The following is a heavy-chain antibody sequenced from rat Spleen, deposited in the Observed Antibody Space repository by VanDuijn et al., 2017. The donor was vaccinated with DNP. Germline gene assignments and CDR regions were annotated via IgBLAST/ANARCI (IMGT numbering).Heavy chain of an antibody. CDR3: ATQGLPGPHYYAMDA. CDR1: GFSFSDSA. J-gene: IGHJ4*01. D-gene: IGHD1-4*01. CDR2: ISTSGSRT. V-gene: IGHV5S10*01. Sequence: EVQLVESGGGVVQPGKSLKLSCAASGFSFSDSAMAWVRQSPKMGLEWVATISTSGSRTYYPDSVKGRFTISRDNAKSTLYLQMDSLRSEDTATYYCATQGLPGPHYYAMDAWGQGTSVTVSS.